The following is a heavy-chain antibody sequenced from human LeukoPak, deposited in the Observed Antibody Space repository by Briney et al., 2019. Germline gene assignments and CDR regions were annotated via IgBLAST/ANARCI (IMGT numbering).Heavy chain of an antibody. CDR1: GSTFSSYW. Sequence: GGSLRLSCAASGSTFSSYWMSWMRQAPGKGLEWVANIKYDGNEEYYVDSVKGRFTISRDNAKNSLYLQLNSLRVEDTAVYYCKSGGAAPGSFDYWGQGTLVTVSP. CDR2: IKYDGNEE. D-gene: IGHD1-1*01. J-gene: IGHJ4*02. CDR3: KSGGAAPGSFDY. V-gene: IGHV3-7*01.